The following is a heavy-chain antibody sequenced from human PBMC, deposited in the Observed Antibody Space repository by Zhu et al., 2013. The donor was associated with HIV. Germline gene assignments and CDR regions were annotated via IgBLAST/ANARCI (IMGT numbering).Heavy chain of an antibody. CDR2: IIPLFGKP. CDR1: GGTFSNYA. V-gene: IGHV1-69*06. Sequence: QVQLVQSGAEVKKPGSSVKVSCKASGGTFSNYAIDWVRQAPGQGLEWMGGIIPLFGKPNYAQKFQGRVTITADKSTRTAYMELSSLRSEDTAIYYCARGSSDDSGGYYYSYWGRGTLVTVSS. J-gene: IGHJ4*02. D-gene: IGHD3-22*01. CDR3: ARGSSDDSGGYYYSY.